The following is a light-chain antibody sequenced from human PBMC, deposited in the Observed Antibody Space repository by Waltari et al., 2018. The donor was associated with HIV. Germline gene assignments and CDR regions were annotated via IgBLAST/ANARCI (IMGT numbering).Light chain of an antibody. CDR1: QGISNS. CDR2: GAS. V-gene: IGKV1-NL1*01. Sequence: DIQMTQSPSSLSASVGDRVTITCRASQGISNSLAWYQQKPGKAPSLLLSGASRLESGVPSRFSGSGSGTDYTLTISSLQPEDFATYYCQQYYSTPQTFGQGTKVEIK. CDR3: QQYYSTPQT. J-gene: IGKJ1*01.